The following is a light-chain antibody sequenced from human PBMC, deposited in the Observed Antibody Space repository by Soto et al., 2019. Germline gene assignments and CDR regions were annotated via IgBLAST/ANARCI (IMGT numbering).Light chain of an antibody. CDR2: EVG. CDR3: CSYAGSSIGV. CDR1: SSDVGSYNL. V-gene: IGLV2-23*02. J-gene: IGLJ3*02. Sequence: QSVLTQPASVSGSPGQSITISCTGTSSDVGSYNLVSWYQQHPGKAPKLMIFEVGKRPSGVSNHFSGSKFGNTASLTISGLQAEDEADYYCCSYAGSSIGVFGGGTKLTVL.